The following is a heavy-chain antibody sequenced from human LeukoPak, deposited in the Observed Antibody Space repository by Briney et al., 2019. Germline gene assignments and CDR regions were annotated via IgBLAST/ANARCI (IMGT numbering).Heavy chain of an antibody. CDR2: NSHYYENR. Sequence: GSSVKVFCKASGYIFIRNGIRWVRQAPGPGLEWMGWNSHYYENRKYLQKLQGRVTLSTDTSTSTAYMELRSLTSDDTAVYYCARVSLTIRITMVRGVNFFEYWGQGTLVTVSS. CDR3: ARVSLTIRITMVRGVNFFEY. D-gene: IGHD3-10*01. J-gene: IGHJ4*02. CDR1: GYIFIRNG. V-gene: IGHV1-18*01.